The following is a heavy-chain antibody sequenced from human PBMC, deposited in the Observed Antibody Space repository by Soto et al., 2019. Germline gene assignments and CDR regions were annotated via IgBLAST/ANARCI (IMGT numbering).Heavy chain of an antibody. V-gene: IGHV5-10-1*01. Sequence: GESLKISCKGSGYSFTSYWISWVRQMPGKGLEWMGRIDPSDSYTNYSPSFQGHVTIPADKPISPASRRGGSLKASATAIYYGAGTAYSYGMDVWGQGTTVTVSS. CDR3: AGTAYSYGMDV. D-gene: IGHD2-21*02. CDR1: GYSFTSYW. J-gene: IGHJ6*02. CDR2: IDPSDSYT.